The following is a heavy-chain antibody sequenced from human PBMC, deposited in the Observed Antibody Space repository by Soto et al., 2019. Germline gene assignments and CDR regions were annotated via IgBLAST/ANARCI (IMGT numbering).Heavy chain of an antibody. CDR2: MSHDGGNK. V-gene: IGHV3-30*04. D-gene: IGHD3-22*01. J-gene: IGHJ4*02. CDR3: AKEPYYYDSSGYSPGGFDY. CDR1: GFPFNTYA. Sequence: QVQLVESGGGVVPPGRSLRLSCAASGFPFNTYAIHWVRQAPGKGLEWVAVMSHDGGNKYYAESVKGRVTISRDNSKNTLYLQMNSLRAEDTAVYYCAKEPYYYDSSGYSPGGFDYWCQGTLVTVSS.